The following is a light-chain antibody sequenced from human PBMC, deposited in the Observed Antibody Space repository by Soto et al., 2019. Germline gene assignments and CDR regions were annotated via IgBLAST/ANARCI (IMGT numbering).Light chain of an antibody. Sequence: DIQMTQAPSTLSASVGDRVTITCRASQSISSWLAWYQQKPGKAPKLLIYKASSLESGVPSRFSGSGSGTEFTLTISRLQPDDFATYYCQQHNSFPLTFGGGTKVEIK. CDR2: KAS. CDR3: QQHNSFPLT. CDR1: QSISSW. V-gene: IGKV1-5*03. J-gene: IGKJ4*01.